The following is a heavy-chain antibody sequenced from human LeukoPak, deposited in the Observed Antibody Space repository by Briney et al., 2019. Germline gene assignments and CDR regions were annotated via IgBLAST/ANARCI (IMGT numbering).Heavy chain of an antibody. CDR3: ARGDSSPYYYFDY. D-gene: IGHD3-22*01. V-gene: IGHV1-2*02. J-gene: IGHJ4*02. CDR2: INPNSGDT. CDR1: GYTFTLYY. Sequence: ASVTVSCKASGYTFTLYYLHWVRQAPAQGLEWMGWINPNSGDTNYAQKLQGRVTMTRDTSISTGYLELSRLRSDDTAVFYCARGDSSPYYYFDYWGQGTLVTVSS.